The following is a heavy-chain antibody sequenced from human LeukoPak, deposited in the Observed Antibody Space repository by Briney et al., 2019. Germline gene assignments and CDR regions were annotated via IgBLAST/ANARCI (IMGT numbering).Heavy chain of an antibody. J-gene: IGHJ4*02. CDR2: IYYSGST. Sequence: SETLSLTCTVSGGSISSYYWSWIRQPPGKGLEWIGYIYYSGSTNYNPSLKSRVTISVDTSKNQFSLKLSSVTAADTAVYYCARALGAARPLDYWGQGTLVTVSS. CDR1: GGSISSYY. D-gene: IGHD6-6*01. CDR3: ARALGAARPLDY. V-gene: IGHV4-59*01.